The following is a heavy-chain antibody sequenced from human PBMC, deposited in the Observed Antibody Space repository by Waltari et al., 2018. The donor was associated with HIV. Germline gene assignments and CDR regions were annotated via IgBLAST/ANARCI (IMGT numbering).Heavy chain of an antibody. Sequence: QVQLQQWGAGRLKASETLSLTCAVYGGSFSGYYWSWIRQPPGNGLEWIGEINHSGSTNYNPSLKSRVTISVDTSKSQFSLKLNSVTAADMAVYYCARGVSRFVEWYWGSWFDPWGQGILVTVSS. D-gene: IGHD3-16*01. J-gene: IGHJ5*02. V-gene: IGHV4-34*01. CDR1: GGSFSGYY. CDR3: ARGVSRFVEWYWGSWFDP. CDR2: INHSGST.